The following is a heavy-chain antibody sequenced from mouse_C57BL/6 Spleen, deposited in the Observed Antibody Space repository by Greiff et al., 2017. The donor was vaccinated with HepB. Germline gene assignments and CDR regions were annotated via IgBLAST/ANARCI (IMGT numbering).Heavy chain of an antibody. CDR2: IYPGDGDT. V-gene: IGHV1-82*01. D-gene: IGHD3-1*01. CDR1: GYAFSSSW. J-gene: IGHJ4*01. Sequence: VQLQESGPELVKPGASVKISCKASGYAFSSSWMNWVKQRPGKGLEWIGRIYPGDGDTNYNGKFKGKATLTADKSSSTAYMQLSSLTSEDSAVYFCANPAGFYAMDYWGQGTSVTVSS. CDR3: ANPAGFYAMDY.